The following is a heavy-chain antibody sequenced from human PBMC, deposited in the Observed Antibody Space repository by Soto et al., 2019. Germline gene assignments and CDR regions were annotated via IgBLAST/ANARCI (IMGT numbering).Heavy chain of an antibody. D-gene: IGHD3-16*01. J-gene: IGHJ5*02. CDR2: IYYSGST. Sequence: QVQLQESGPGLVKPSETLSLTCTVSGGSISSYYWNWIRQPPGKGLEWIGNIYYSGSTNYNPSLKSRVTISVDTAKTQFSLKVDSVPAADTAMYYCARRGERGWFGLWGRGTLVAVSS. V-gene: IGHV4-59*08. CDR3: ARRGERGWFGL. CDR1: GGSISSYY.